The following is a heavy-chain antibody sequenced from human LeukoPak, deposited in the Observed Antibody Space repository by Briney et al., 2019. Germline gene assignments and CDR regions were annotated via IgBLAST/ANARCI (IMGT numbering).Heavy chain of an antibody. D-gene: IGHD3-10*01. CDR3: ASPPMYYYGSGSYYFEY. J-gene: IGHJ4*02. CDR1: GFTFSSYA. CDR2: ISGSGGGT. V-gene: IGHV3-23*01. Sequence: GGSLRLSCAASGFTFSSYAMSWVRQAPGKGLEWVSAISGSGGGTYYADSVKGRFTISRDNSKSTLYLQTNSLRAEDTAVYYCASPPMYYYGSGSYYFEYWGQGALVTVSS.